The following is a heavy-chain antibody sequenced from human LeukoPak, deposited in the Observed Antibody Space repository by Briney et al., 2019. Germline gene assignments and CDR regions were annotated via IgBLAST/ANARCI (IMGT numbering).Heavy chain of an antibody. J-gene: IGHJ4*02. Sequence: GGSLRLSCAASGFTFSSYWMSWVRQAPGKGLEWVANIKQDGSEKYYVDSVKGRFTISRDNAKNSLYLQMNSLRAEDTAVYYCARDLGITMIVVGLGYWGQGTLVTVSS. CDR3: ARDLGITMIVVGLGY. CDR2: IKQDGSEK. D-gene: IGHD3-22*01. V-gene: IGHV3-7*05. CDR1: GFTFSSYW.